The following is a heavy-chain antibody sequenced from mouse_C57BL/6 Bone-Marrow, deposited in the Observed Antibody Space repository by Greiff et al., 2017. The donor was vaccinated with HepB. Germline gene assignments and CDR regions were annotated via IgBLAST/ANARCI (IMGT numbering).Heavy chain of an antibody. CDR1: GYTFTDYY. CDR2: INPNNGGT. V-gene: IGHV1-26*01. J-gene: IGHJ3*01. Sequence: EVQLQQSGPELVKPGASVKISCKASGYTFTDYYMNWVKQSHGKSLEWIGDINPNNGGTSYNQKFKGKATLTVDKSSSTAYMELRSLTSEDSAVYYGARRFYGSSSAWFAYWGQGTLVTVSA. D-gene: IGHD1-1*01. CDR3: ARRFYGSSSAWFAY.